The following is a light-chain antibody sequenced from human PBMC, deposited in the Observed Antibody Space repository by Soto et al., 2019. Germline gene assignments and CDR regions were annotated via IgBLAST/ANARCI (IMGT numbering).Light chain of an antibody. CDR3: ELYGSSHMFS. V-gene: IGKV3-20*01. CDR1: QSISSSY. J-gene: IGKJ2*01. CDR2: AAS. Sequence: EIVLTQSPGTLPLSPGEGATLSCRASQSISSSYLAWYQQKPGQAPRLLIYAASSRATGIPDRFSDSGSGTDFTLIISRLEPEDFAVYYCELYGSSHMFSFGQGTKLEIK.